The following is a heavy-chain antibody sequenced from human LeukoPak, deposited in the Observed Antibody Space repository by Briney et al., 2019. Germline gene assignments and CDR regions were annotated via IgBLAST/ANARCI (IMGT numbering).Heavy chain of an antibody. Sequence: GGTLRLSCAASGFTFSSYGMNWVRQAPGKGLEWISGISPSGGGTYYADFVKGRFTISRDDSKNTLYLQMNSLRGDDTAVYYCAKAPVTSCRGAFCYPLDSWGQGTLVTVSS. J-gene: IGHJ4*02. CDR2: ISPSGGGT. CDR3: AKAPVTSCRGAFCYPLDS. CDR1: GFTFSSYG. D-gene: IGHD2-15*01. V-gene: IGHV3-23*01.